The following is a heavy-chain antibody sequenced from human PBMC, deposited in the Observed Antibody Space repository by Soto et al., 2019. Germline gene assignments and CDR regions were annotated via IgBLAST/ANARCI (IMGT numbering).Heavy chain of an antibody. CDR2: IHPSGDTK. D-gene: IGHD3-16*01. CDR1: GYTFQNYH. CDR3: ARDLWGSWTVDY. V-gene: IGHV1-46*02. Sequence: QVQLVQSGAEVKEPGASVKVSCKASGYTFQNYHMHWVRQAPGQGLEWMGIIHPSGDTKTYAQRXXGXXAMTRDTPTSTAYMELTSLTSEDTAGYFCARDLWGSWTVDYWGQGTLVTVSS. J-gene: IGHJ4*02.